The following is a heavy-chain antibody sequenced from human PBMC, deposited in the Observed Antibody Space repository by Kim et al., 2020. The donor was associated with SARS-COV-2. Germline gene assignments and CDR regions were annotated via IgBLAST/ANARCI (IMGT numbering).Heavy chain of an antibody. Sequence: ASVKVSCKASGYQFTSFAITWVRQAPGQGFEWMGWYRPYNDDTKYGQRFKGRVTMTADTYTGTSYMELRGLTSDDTAVYYCTRHQEGYLGEFWGQGTLVTVSS. V-gene: IGHV1-18*04. CDR3: TRHQEGYLGEF. CDR2: YRPYNDDT. CDR1: GYQFTSFA. D-gene: IGHD5-18*01. J-gene: IGHJ4*02.